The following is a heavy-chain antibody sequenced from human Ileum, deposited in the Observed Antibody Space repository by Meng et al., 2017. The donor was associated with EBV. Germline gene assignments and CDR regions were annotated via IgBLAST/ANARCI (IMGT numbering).Heavy chain of an antibody. CDR2: IYSDGSRT. D-gene: IGHD6-13*01. J-gene: IGHJ1*01. CDR3: ARGSYSSSWYGSEYFQH. CDR1: GFTFSSYW. Sequence: EVQLVESGGGSVQPXGSLRLSCAASGFTFSSYWMHWVRQAPGKGLVWVSRIYSDGSRTSYADSVKGRFTISRDNAKNTLYLQMNSLRAEDTAVYYCARGSYSSSWYGSEYFQHWGQGTLVNVSS. V-gene: IGHV3-74*01.